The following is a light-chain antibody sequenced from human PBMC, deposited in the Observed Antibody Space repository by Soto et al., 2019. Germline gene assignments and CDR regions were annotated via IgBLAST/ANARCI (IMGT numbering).Light chain of an antibody. CDR2: EVS. CDR1: SSDVGGYNY. CDR3: SSYAVNNNLGV. V-gene: IGLV2-8*01. Sequence: QSALTQPPSASGSPGQSVTISCTGTSSDVGGYNYVSWYQQHPGKAPKLMIYEVSKRPSGVPDRFSGSKSGNTASLTVSGLQAEDAADYYCSSYAVNNNLGVFGGGTKVTVL. J-gene: IGLJ2*01.